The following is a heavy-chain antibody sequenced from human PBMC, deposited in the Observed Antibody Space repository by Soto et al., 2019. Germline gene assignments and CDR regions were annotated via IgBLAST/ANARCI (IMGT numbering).Heavy chain of an antibody. CDR3: TRDMVRGVSAFDI. D-gene: IGHD3-10*01. Sequence: VQLVETGGALIQPGGSLRLSCAASGFTVSNNFMSWVRQAPGKALEWVSVIYTDGIPYYTDSVRGRFTISRDDSQNTVFLQMNNLRVEDTAVYYCTRDMVRGVSAFDICGQGTTVTVSS. J-gene: IGHJ3*02. CDR2: IYTDGIP. CDR1: GFTVSNNF. V-gene: IGHV3-53*02.